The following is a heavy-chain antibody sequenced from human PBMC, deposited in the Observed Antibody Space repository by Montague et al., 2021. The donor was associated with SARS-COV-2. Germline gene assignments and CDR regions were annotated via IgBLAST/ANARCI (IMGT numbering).Heavy chain of an antibody. CDR3: ARVISAVAGANFYFDY. Sequence: RRTLSLTCVVSGASISTSDWWSWVRQPPGKGLQWIGEIFHSGSTNYNPSLKSRVTISVDKSKNHFSLKLTSVTVADTAMYYCARVISAVAGANFYFDYWGQGTLVTVSS. CDR1: GASISTSDW. V-gene: IGHV4-4*03. D-gene: IGHD4/OR15-4a*01. CDR2: IFHSGST. J-gene: IGHJ4*02.